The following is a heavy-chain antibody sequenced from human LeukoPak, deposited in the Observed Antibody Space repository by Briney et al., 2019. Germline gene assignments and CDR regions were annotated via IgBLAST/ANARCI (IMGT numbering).Heavy chain of an antibody. V-gene: IGHV4-31*03. Sequence: SETLSLTCTVSGGSISSGGYYWSWIRQHPGKGLEWIGYIYYSGSTYYNPSLKGRVTISVDTSKNQFSLKLSSVTAADTAVYYCARWGSHYYGSGSYYTFDYWGQGTLVTVSS. J-gene: IGHJ4*02. CDR2: IYYSGST. CDR3: ARWGSHYYGSGSYYTFDY. D-gene: IGHD3-10*01. CDR1: GGSISSGGYY.